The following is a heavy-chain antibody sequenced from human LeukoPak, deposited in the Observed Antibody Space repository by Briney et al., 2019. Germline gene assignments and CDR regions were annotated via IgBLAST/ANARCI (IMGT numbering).Heavy chain of an antibody. D-gene: IGHD6-19*01. CDR1: GGSFSGYY. V-gene: IGHV4-34*01. J-gene: IGHJ5*02. CDR2: INHSGST. Sequence: SETLSLTCAVYGGSFSGYYWSWIRQPPGKGLEWIGEINHSGSTNYNPSLKSRVTISVDTSKNQFSLKLSSVTAADTAVYYCARRRRGSPFDPWGQGTLVTVSS. CDR3: ARRRRGSPFDP.